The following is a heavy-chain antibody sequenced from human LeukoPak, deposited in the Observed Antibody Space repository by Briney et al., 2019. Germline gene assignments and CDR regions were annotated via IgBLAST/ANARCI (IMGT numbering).Heavy chain of an antibody. V-gene: IGHV3-23*01. CDR1: GFAFSSYA. CDR3: AREGRYSSTWYRGWYLDY. CDR2: LSGSGSTT. J-gene: IGHJ4*02. Sequence: PGGSLRLSCAASGFAFSSYAMSWVRQAPGKGLEWVSGLSGSGSTTYDADSVRGRFTISRDNSKKTLYLQVNSLRAEDTAMYFCAREGRYSSTWYRGWYLDYWGQGTLVTVSS. D-gene: IGHD6-13*01.